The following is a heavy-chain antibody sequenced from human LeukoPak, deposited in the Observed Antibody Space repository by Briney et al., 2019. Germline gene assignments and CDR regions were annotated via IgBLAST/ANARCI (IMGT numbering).Heavy chain of an antibody. CDR1: GGSVSVQY. CDR2: INYSGST. V-gene: IGHV4-59*02. CDR3: VSDKGWLQFDS. J-gene: IGHJ4*02. Sequence: SETLSLTCTVSGGSVSVQYWSLARQPPGKGLEWIGCINYSGSTSSNPSLKGRVTMSVDTSKNQFSLKLSSVTAADTAVYYCVSDKGWLQFDSWGQGTLVSVSS. D-gene: IGHD5-24*01.